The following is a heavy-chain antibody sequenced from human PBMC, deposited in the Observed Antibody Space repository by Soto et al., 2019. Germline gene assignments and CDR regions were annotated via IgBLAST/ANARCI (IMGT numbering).Heavy chain of an antibody. V-gene: IGHV3-11*01. J-gene: IGHJ6*02. CDR1: GFRFSDYY. Sequence: QLQLVESGGGLVKPGGSLRLSCAASGFRFSDYYMNWIRQAPGKGLEWVSHISDDGRTIWYADSVKGRFTISRDNAKSSLFLEMNSLRAEDTALYYCARDLKGMDVWGRGTTVSVSS. CDR3: ARDLKGMDV. CDR2: ISDDGRTI.